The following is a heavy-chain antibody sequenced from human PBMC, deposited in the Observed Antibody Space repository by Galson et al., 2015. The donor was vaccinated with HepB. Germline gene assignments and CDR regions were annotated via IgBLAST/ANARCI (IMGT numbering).Heavy chain of an antibody. V-gene: IGHV3-73*01. J-gene: IGHJ4*02. CDR3: TRHRWRRDGYKDY. D-gene: IGHD5-24*01. CDR2: IRSKANSYAT. CDR1: GFTFSGSA. Sequence: SLRLSCAASGFTFSGSAMHWVRQASGKGLEWVGRIRSKANSYATAYAASVKGRFTISRDDSKNTAYLQMNSLKTEDTAVYYCTRHRWRRDGYKDYWGQGTLVTVSS.